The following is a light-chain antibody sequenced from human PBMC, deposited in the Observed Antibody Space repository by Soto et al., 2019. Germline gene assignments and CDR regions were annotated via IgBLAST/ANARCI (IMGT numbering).Light chain of an antibody. Sequence: EIVLTQSPDTLSLSPGDRATLSCRASQSVRSERLAWYQQKRGQAPTLLIFDASSRASGTPERFSGSGSGTDFTLTISRLEPEDFAVYYCQQYGSSWTFGQGTKVDI. J-gene: IGKJ1*01. CDR1: QSVRSER. V-gene: IGKV3-20*01. CDR3: QQYGSSWT. CDR2: DAS.